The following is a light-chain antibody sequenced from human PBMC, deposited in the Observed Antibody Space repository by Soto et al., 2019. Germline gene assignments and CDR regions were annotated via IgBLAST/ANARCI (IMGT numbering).Light chain of an antibody. CDR2: ATS. CDR1: QSLSSN. CDR3: QQLKSNLIT. Sequence: EIVLTQSPATLYVSPGDRATLSCRASQSLSSNVAWYQQRPGQAPRLLIYATSSRASDVPARFSGGGSGTEFTLIISSLQPEDFATYYCQQLKSNLITFGQGTRLEIK. J-gene: IGKJ5*01. V-gene: IGKV3-15*01.